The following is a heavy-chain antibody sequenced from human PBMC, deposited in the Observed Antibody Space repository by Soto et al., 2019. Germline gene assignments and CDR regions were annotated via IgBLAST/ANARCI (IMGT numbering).Heavy chain of an antibody. CDR2: INAGNGNT. D-gene: IGHD2-2*01. CDR3: AREGRCSSTSCYYYYYGMDV. V-gene: IGHV1-3*01. J-gene: IGHJ6*02. Sequence: ASVKVSCKASGYTFTSYAMHWVRQAPGQRLEWMGWINAGNGNTKYSQKFQGRVTITRDTSASTAYMELSSLRSEDTAVYYCAREGRCSSTSCYYYYYGMDVWGQGTTVTVSS. CDR1: GYTFTSYA.